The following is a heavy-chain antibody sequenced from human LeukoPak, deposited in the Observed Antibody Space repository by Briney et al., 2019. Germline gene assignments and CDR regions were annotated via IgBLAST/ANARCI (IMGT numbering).Heavy chain of an antibody. J-gene: IGHJ4*02. CDR2: VYSTGST. CDR3: YCSGY. CDR1: GGSISNNY. V-gene: IGHV4-59*01. D-gene: IGHD3-10*02. Sequence: PSGTLSLTCNVSGGSISNNYWTWIRQPPGKGLEWIGYVYSTGSTNYNPSLKSRVTISVDTSKNQFSLQLASVTAADTAVYYCYCSGYWGQGTLVTVSS.